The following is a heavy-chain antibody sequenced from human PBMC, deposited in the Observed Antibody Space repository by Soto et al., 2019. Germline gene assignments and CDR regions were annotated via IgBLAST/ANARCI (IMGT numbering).Heavy chain of an antibody. J-gene: IGHJ6*01. D-gene: IGHD3-10*01. Sequence: QVQVQQSGPGLVKPSETLSLTCTVSSGPSKSHNWGWIRQPPGRGLEWIGYVYDTWSTSYNPSLTSRVTVSADTSTNRISLTLRFMTAADTAVYYCVRQGIGFLHGLVDVWGQGTTVIVSS. CDR3: VRQGIGFLHGLVDV. V-gene: IGHV4-59*08. CDR1: SGPSKSHN. CDR2: VYDTWST.